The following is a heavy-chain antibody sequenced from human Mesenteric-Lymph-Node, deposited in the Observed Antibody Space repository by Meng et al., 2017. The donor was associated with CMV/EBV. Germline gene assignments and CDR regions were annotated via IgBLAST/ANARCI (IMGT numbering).Heavy chain of an antibody. D-gene: IGHD3-3*01. CDR2: IYNTGST. CDR3: ARHGIVAFGVATLSLDL. CDR1: SIRVNNAY. V-gene: IGHV4-39*01. Sequence: SIRVNNAYWDWIRQSPGKGLEWIGSIYNTGSTYYNPSLKSRVIISVDTSKNQFSLRLSSVTATDTAVYYCARHGIVAFGVATLSLDLWGQGTLVTVSS. J-gene: IGHJ1*01.